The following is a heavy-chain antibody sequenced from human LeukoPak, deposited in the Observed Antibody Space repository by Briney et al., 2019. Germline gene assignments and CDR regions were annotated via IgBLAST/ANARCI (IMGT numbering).Heavy chain of an antibody. Sequence: GGSLRLSCAASGFTFSTYAMSWVRQAPGKGLEWVSAISGSGGSTYYADSVKGRFTISRDNSKNTLYLQMNSLRAEDTAVYYCVRMGRYGDYDYWGQGTLVTVSS. D-gene: IGHD4-17*01. V-gene: IGHV3-23*01. CDR2: ISGSGGST. J-gene: IGHJ4*02. CDR1: GFTFSTYA. CDR3: VRMGRYGDYDY.